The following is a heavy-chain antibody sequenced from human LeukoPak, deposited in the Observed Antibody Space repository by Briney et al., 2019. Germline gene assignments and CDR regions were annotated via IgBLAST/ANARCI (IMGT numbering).Heavy chain of an antibody. Sequence: HSETLSLTCAVYGGSFSGYYWSWIRQPPGKGLEWIGEINHSGSTNYNRSLKGRVTISVDTSKNHFSLKLSSVTPAGPAVYHCARDALEDYASGSYHLTYYFDYWGQGTLVTVPS. V-gene: IGHV4-34*01. J-gene: IGHJ4*02. CDR1: GGSFSGYY. CDR2: INHSGST. D-gene: IGHD3-16*02. CDR3: ARDALEDYASGSYHLTYYFDY.